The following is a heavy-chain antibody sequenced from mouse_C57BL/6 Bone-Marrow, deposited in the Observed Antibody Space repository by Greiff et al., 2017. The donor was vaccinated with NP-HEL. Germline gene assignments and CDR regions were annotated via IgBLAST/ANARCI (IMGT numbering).Heavy chain of an antibody. Sequence: VQLQQSGTVLARPGASVKMSCKTSGYTFTSYWMHWVKQRPGQGLEWIGAIYPGNSDTSYNQKFKGKAKLTAVTSASTAYMELSSLTNEDSAVYYCTSPITTVVARRELYAMDYWGQGTSVTVSS. V-gene: IGHV1-5*01. CDR1: GYTFTSYW. CDR2: IYPGNSDT. D-gene: IGHD1-1*01. J-gene: IGHJ4*01. CDR3: TSPITTVVARRELYAMDY.